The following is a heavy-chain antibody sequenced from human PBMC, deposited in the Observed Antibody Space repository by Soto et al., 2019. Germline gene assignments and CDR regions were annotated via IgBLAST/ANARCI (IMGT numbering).Heavy chain of an antibody. CDR2: IWYDGSNK. J-gene: IGHJ4*02. CDR1: GFTFSSYG. V-gene: IGHV3-33*01. CDR3: ARDDCSGGSCFSGVDY. Sequence: QVQLVESGGGVVQPGRSLRLSCAAAGFTFSSYGMHWVRQAPGKGLEWVAVIWYDGSNKYYADSVKGRFTISRDNSKNTLYMQMNNLRAEDTAVYYCARDDCSGGSCFSGVDYWGQGTLVTVSS. D-gene: IGHD2-15*01.